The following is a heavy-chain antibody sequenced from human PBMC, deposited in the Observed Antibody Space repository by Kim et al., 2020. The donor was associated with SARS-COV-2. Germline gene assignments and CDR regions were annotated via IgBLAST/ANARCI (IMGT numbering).Heavy chain of an antibody. D-gene: IGHD3-10*01. J-gene: IGHJ6*02. CDR3: ARDHVSVGSGSSRLRGMDV. Sequence: SVKVSCKASGGTFSSYAISWVRQAPGQGLEWMGGIIPIFGTANYAQKFQGRVTITADESTSTAYMELSSLRSEDTAVYYCARDHVSVGSGSSRLRGMDVWGQGTTVTVSS. V-gene: IGHV1-69*13. CDR1: GGTFSSYA. CDR2: IIPIFGTA.